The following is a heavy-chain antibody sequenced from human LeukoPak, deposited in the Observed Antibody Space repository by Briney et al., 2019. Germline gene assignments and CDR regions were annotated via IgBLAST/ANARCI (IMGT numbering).Heavy chain of an antibody. D-gene: IGHD3-22*01. Sequence: GGSLRLSCAASGFSFSSYAMTWVRQAPGKGLEWVSGISGNGGRTYHADSVKGRFTISRDNSKNTLYLQMNSLRAEDTAVYYCAKDRGSYYDSSGYYPRLRFDYWGQGTLVTVSS. CDR1: GFSFSSYA. CDR3: AKDRGSYYDSSGYYPRLRFDY. CDR2: ISGNGGRT. J-gene: IGHJ4*02. V-gene: IGHV3-23*01.